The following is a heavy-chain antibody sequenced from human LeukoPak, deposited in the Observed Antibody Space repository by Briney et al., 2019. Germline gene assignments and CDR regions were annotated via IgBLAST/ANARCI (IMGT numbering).Heavy chain of an antibody. Sequence: ASVKVSCKASGYTFTGNYMHWVRQAPGQGLEWMGWINPNSGGTNYAQKFQGRVTMTRDTSISTAYMELSRLRSDDTAVYYCARRSSPWLLLPYYWGQGTLVTVSS. CDR2: INPNSGGT. D-gene: IGHD3-22*01. V-gene: IGHV1-2*02. CDR3: ARRSSPWLLLPYY. J-gene: IGHJ4*02. CDR1: GYTFTGNY.